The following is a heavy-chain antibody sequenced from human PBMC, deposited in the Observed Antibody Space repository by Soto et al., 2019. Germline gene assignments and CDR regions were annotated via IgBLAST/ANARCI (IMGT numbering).Heavy chain of an antibody. J-gene: IGHJ3*02. Sequence: ASVKVSCKASGYTFTSYYMHWVRQAPGQGLEWMGIINPGGGNTSYAQKFQGRVTMTRDTSTSTVYMELSSLRSEDTAVYYCANSYYYGSGSYTPYDAFDIWGQGTMVTVSS. CDR1: GYTFTSYY. V-gene: IGHV1-46*01. D-gene: IGHD3-10*01. CDR2: INPGGGNT. CDR3: ANSYYYGSGSYTPYDAFDI.